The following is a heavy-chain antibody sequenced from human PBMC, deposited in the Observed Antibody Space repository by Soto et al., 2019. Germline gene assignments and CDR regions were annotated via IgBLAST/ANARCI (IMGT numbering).Heavy chain of an antibody. V-gene: IGHV3-30*18. CDR1: GFTFSDFG. CDR3: AKDMYSSSWGYYYGMDV. Sequence: GGSLRLSCEVSGFTFSDFGLDWVRQAPGKGLEWVAIISHDGSKRFYADSVKGRFTISRDNSKNTLYLQMNSLRAEDTAVYYCAKDMYSSSWGYYYGMDVWGQGTTVTVSS. J-gene: IGHJ6*02. CDR2: ISHDGSKR. D-gene: IGHD6-6*01.